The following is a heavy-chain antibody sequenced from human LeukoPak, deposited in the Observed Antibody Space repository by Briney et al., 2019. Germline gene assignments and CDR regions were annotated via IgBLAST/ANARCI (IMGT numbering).Heavy chain of an antibody. Sequence: GGSLRLSCAASGFTFTNHYMDWVRQAPGMGLEWIARTTNRPNAHTTSYAASVRGRFTVSRDDSNNILHLQMSSLKSDDTAVYYCGRDTSTAIDYWGRGTLVTVSS. CDR3: GRDTSTAIDY. V-gene: IGHV3-72*01. CDR2: TTNRPNAHTT. J-gene: IGHJ4*02. CDR1: GFTFTNHY. D-gene: IGHD5-18*01.